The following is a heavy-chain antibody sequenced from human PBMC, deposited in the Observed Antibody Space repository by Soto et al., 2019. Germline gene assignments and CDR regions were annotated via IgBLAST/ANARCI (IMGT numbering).Heavy chain of an antibody. CDR3: PRDLLTLYGSGRPDY. V-gene: IGHV3-30-3*01. CDR2: ISYDGSNK. J-gene: IGHJ4*01. D-gene: IGHD3-10*01. Sequence: PGGSLRLSCAASGFTFSSYAMHWVRQAPGKGLEWVAVISYDGSNKYYADSVKGRFTISRDNSKDTLYLQMNSLRAEDTAVYYCPRDLLTLYGSGRPDYWGQGTLVTVSS. CDR1: GFTFSSYA.